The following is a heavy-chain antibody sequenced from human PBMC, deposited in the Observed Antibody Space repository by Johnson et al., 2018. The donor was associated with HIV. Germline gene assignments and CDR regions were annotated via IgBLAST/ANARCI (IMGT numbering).Heavy chain of an antibody. CDR2: IGSAGDT. V-gene: IGHV3-20*04. Sequence: VQLVESGGGVVRPGGSLRLSCAASGFTFDDYGLSWVRQAPGKGLEWVSGIGSAGDTYYPGSVKGRFTISRDNSKNTLYLQMYSLRAEDTAVYYCAREGRRDAFDIWGQGTMVTVSS. J-gene: IGHJ3*02. CDR1: GFTFDDYG. CDR3: AREGRRDAFDI.